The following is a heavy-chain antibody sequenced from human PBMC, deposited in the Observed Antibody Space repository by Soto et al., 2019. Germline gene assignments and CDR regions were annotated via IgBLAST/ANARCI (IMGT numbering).Heavy chain of an antibody. Sequence: LSLTCTVSGGSISSGGYYWSWIRQHPGKGLEWIGYIYYSGSTYYNPSLKSRVTISVDTSKNQFSLKLSSVTAADTAVYYCARSTYYYDSSGPQDGAFDIWGQGTMVTVSS. CDR2: IYYSGST. CDR3: ARSTYYYDSSGPQDGAFDI. D-gene: IGHD3-22*01. CDR1: GGSISSGGYY. J-gene: IGHJ3*02. V-gene: IGHV4-31*03.